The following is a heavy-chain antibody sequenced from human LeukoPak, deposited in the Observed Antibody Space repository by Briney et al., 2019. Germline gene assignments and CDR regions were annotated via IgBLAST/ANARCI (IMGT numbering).Heavy chain of an antibody. CDR1: GYSFATYW. CDR2: IYPGDSDV. Sequence: GESLKISCKGSGYSFATYWIGWVRQMPGKGLEWMGIIYPGDSDVIYIPSFQGQVTVSVDKSIDTAYLQWSRLKASDAAMYYCARRTGTAQIAAAGSGYFDYWGQGTLVTVSS. CDR3: ARRTGTAQIAAAGSGYFDY. J-gene: IGHJ4*02. V-gene: IGHV5-51*01. D-gene: IGHD6-13*01.